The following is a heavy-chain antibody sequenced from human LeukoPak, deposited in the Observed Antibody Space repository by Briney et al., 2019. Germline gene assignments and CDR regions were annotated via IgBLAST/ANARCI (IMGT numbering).Heavy chain of an antibody. V-gene: IGHV3-23*01. CDR1: GFTFSSYA. Sequence: GSLRLSCAASGFTFSSYAMSWVRQAPGKGPEWVSAISGSGGSTYYADSVKGRFTIYRDNSKNTLYLQMNSLRVEDTAVYYCAKGFGAFHPGAFDIWGQGTMVTVSS. CDR3: AKGFGAFHPGAFDI. CDR2: ISGSGGST. J-gene: IGHJ3*02. D-gene: IGHD3-10*01.